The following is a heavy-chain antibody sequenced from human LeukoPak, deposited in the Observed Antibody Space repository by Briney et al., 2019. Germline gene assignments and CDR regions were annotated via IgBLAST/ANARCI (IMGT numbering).Heavy chain of an antibody. J-gene: IGHJ3*02. CDR1: GGSISSYY. D-gene: IGHD3-10*01. Sequence: SETLSLTCTVSGGSISSYYWSWIRQPAGKGLEWIGRIYTSGSTNYNPSLKSRVTMSVDTSKNQFSLKLSSVTAADTAVYYCARDLGILWFGELLRNAFDIWGQGTMVTVSS. V-gene: IGHV4-4*07. CDR3: ARDLGILWFGELLRNAFDI. CDR2: IYTSGST.